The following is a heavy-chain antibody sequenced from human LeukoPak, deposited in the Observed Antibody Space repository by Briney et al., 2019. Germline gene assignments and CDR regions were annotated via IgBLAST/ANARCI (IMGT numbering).Heavy chain of an antibody. CDR3: ARDGDGYNYRWDY. D-gene: IGHD5-24*01. CDR2: FDPEDGGT. V-gene: IGHV1-24*01. Sequence: ASVRVSCKVSGYTLTELPIYWVRQAPGKGLEWMGGFDPEDGGTIYAQKFQGRVTMTEDTSTDTAYMELRSLRSEDTAVYYCARDGDGYNYRWDYWGQGTLVTVSS. J-gene: IGHJ4*02. CDR1: GYTLTELP.